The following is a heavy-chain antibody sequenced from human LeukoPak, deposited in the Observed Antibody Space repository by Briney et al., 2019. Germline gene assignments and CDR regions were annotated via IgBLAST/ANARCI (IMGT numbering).Heavy chain of an antibody. Sequence: GGCLRLSCAASGFTFSRYGMHWVGQAPGKGLEWVAFIRYDGSNKYYADSVKGRFTISRDNSKNTLSLQMNSLRAEDTAVYYCAKDTIVVVPTAILDYWGQGTLVTVSS. CDR2: IRYDGSNK. CDR1: GFTFSRYG. CDR3: AKDTIVVVPTAILDY. V-gene: IGHV3-30*02. D-gene: IGHD2-2*02. J-gene: IGHJ4*02.